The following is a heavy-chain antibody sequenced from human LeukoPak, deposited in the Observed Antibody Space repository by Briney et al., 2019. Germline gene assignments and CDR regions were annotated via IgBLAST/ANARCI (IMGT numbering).Heavy chain of an antibody. CDR1: GGSFSGYY. J-gene: IGHJ4*02. V-gene: IGHV4-34*01. CDR3: ASPGERGYSYGYRK. D-gene: IGHD5-18*01. CDR2: INHSGST. Sequence: SQTLSLTCAVDGGSFSGYYWGWIRHPAGKGLGWIEEINHSGSTNYNPSPKHRVTISVDTHKHQFSLKLSSVTGADTAVYYCASPGERGYSYGYRKWGERTLVTVSS.